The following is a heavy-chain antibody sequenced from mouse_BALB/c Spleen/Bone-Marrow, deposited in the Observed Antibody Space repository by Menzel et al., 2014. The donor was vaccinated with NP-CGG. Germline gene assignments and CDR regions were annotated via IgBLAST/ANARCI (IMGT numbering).Heavy chain of an antibody. Sequence: VQLQQSGAEFVKPGASVKLSCKASGYTFTTYWMHWVKQRPGQGLEWIGQIDPSDSYTNYSQKFKGKATLTVDKSSSTAYMQLSSLSSEDSAVYYCARGGDNYAWFPYWPRDSGHCLC. CDR1: GYTFTTYW. J-gene: IGHJ3*01. V-gene: IGHV1-69*02. D-gene: IGHD1-3*01. CDR2: IDPSDSYT. CDR3: ARGGDNYAWFPY.